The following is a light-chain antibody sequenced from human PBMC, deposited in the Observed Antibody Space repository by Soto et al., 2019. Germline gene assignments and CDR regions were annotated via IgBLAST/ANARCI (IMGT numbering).Light chain of an antibody. CDR3: QQYGTSPRT. CDR1: QSVRNNY. J-gene: IGKJ5*01. Sequence: IVLTQSPGTLSLSPGERATLSFRASQSVRNNYLAWYQQRPGQAPRLLIYAASSRATGIPDRFSGSGSGTDFTLSISRLEPEDFAVYYCQQYGTSPRTFGQGTRLEI. CDR2: AAS. V-gene: IGKV3-20*01.